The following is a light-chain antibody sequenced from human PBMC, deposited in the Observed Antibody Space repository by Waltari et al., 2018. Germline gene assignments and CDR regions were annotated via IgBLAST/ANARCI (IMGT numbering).Light chain of an antibody. V-gene: IGKV3D-15*01. Sequence: IVMTQSPATLSLSPGERATLSCRASQRVSSSLAWYQQKPGQAPRLLIYGTSSRATGIPDRFRGSGSGTDFTLTISSLEPEDVAVYFCHHESNWWTFGQGTKVEIK. CDR3: HHESNWWT. CDR1: QRVSSS. J-gene: IGKJ1*01. CDR2: GTS.